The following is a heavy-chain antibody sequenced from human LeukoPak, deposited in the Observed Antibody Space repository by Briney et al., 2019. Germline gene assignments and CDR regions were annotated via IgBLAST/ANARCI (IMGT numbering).Heavy chain of an antibody. V-gene: IGHV1-69*13. CDR2: IIPIFGTA. CDR3: ARADRTGTTGSTFNDY. J-gene: IGHJ4*02. Sequence: SVKVSCKASGGTFSSYAISWVRQAPGQGLEWMGGIIPIFGTANYAQKFQDRVTITADESTSTAYMELSSLRSEDTAVYYCARADRTGTTGSTFNDYWGQGTLVTVSS. CDR1: GGTFSSYA. D-gene: IGHD1-1*01.